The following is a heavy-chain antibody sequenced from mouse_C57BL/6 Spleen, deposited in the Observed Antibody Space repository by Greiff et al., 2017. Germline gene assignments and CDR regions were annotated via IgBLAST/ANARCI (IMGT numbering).Heavy chain of an antibody. CDR2: ISDGGSYT. CDR3: ARDHFGSSAWFAY. D-gene: IGHD1-1*01. Sequence: KVVESGGGLVKPGGSLKLSCAASGFTFSSYAMSWVRQTPEKRLEWVATISDGGSYTYYPDNVKGRFTISRDNAKNNLYLQMSHLKSEDTAMYYCARDHFGSSAWFAYWGQGTLVTVSA. J-gene: IGHJ3*01. V-gene: IGHV5-4*01. CDR1: GFTFSSYA.